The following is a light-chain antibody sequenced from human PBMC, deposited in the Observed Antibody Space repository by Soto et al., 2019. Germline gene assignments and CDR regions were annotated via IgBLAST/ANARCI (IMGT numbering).Light chain of an antibody. V-gene: IGLV2-18*02. CDR2: EVH. CDR1: SSDVGTYDR. J-gene: IGLJ2*01. CDR3: SSYAASTTLL. Sequence: QSVLTQPPSVSGSPGQSVTISCIGSSSDVGTYDRVSWYQAPPGTAPKLIIYEVHYRPSGVPDRFSVYKYGNTASLTISRLQAEDEADYYCSSYAASTTLLFGGGTKLTVL.